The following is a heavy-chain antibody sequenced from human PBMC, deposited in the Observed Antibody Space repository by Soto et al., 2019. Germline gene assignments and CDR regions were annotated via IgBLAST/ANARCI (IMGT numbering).Heavy chain of an antibody. CDR1: GYSFASYW. Sequence: EVQLVQSGAEVKKPGESLKSSCQGSGYSFASYWNGWVRQMPGKDLEWMGIIYPGDSDTRYSPSFQGQVTISADKSLRTAYLQWTSLKASDTALYYCARTRSFTLGFYYDGIDVWGQGTTVTVSS. J-gene: IGHJ6*02. CDR2: IYPGDSDT. D-gene: IGHD6-6*01. V-gene: IGHV5-51*01. CDR3: ARTRSFTLGFYYDGIDV.